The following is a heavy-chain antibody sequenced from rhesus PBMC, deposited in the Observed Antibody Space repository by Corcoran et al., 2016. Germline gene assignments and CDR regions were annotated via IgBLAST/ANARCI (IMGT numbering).Heavy chain of an antibody. J-gene: IGHJ4*01. CDR1: GGSISDSYS. D-gene: IGHD1-44*02. CDR3: ARGLGEFDY. V-gene: IGHV4S9*01. Sequence: QVRLQESGPGLVKPSETLSLTCAVSGGSISDSYSWNWIRQSPGKGLEWIGNFYGNSANTYYNPSLHSRVTLPKDTSKNQCFLKLSSMTAADTAVYYCARGLGEFDYWGQGVLVTVSS. CDR2: FYGNSANT.